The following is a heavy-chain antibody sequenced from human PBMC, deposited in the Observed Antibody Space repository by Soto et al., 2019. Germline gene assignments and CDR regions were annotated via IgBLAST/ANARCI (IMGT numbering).Heavy chain of an antibody. CDR1: GFTVGYNY. CDR2: IYSNGDT. CDR3: ARKTDSGGNGGF. D-gene: IGHD2-15*01. Sequence: EVRLVETGGGLIQPGGSLRLSCAVSGFTVGYNYMYWVRQPPGKGLEWVSLIYSNGDTRYADSVAGRFTVSRDSSKNTLYLQMNNLRGEDTAVYYCARKTDSGGNGGFWGQGTLVTVSS. V-gene: IGHV3-53*02. J-gene: IGHJ4*02.